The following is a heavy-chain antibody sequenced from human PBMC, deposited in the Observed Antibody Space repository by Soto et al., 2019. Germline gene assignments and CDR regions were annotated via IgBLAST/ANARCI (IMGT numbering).Heavy chain of an antibody. CDR1: GFTFSSYS. CDR2: ISSSSSTI. Sequence: EVQLVESGGGLVQPGGSLRLSCAASGFTFSSYSMNWVRQAPGKGLEWVSYISSSSSTIYYADSVKGRVAISRDNAKHSLYLQMSSLRAEGTAVYYCAGDLNYGVFGYWGQGTLVTVSS. J-gene: IGHJ4*02. V-gene: IGHV3-48*01. D-gene: IGHD4-17*01. CDR3: AGDLNYGVFGY.